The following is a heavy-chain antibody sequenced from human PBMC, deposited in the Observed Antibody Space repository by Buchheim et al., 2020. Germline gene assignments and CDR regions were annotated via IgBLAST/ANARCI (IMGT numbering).Heavy chain of an antibody. CDR2: ISGSGGST. CDR3: AKDLYDSSGYYGYPPFDY. J-gene: IGHJ4*02. Sequence: EVQLLESGGGLVQPGGSLRLSCAASGFTFSSYAMSWVRQAPGKGLEWVSAISGSGGSTYYADSVKGRFTISRGNSKNTLYLQMNSLRAEDTAVYYCAKDLYDSSGYYGYPPFDYWGQGTL. CDR1: GFTFSSYA. V-gene: IGHV3-23*01. D-gene: IGHD3-22*01.